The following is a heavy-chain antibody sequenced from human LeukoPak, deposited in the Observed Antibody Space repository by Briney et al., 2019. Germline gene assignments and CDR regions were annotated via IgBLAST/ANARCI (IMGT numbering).Heavy chain of an antibody. CDR2: IYTSGST. CDR1: GGSISSGSYY. Sequence: SQTLSLTCTVSGGSISSGSYYWSWIRQPAGKGLEWIGRIYTSGSTNYNPSLKSRVTISVDTSKNQFSLKLSSVTAADTAVYYCAREIAVAGTRSYNWFDPWGQGTLVTVSS. J-gene: IGHJ5*02. CDR3: AREIAVAGTRSYNWFDP. D-gene: IGHD6-19*01. V-gene: IGHV4-61*02.